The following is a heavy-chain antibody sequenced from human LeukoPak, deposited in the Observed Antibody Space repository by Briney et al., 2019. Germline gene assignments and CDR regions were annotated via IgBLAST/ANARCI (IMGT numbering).Heavy chain of an antibody. V-gene: IGHV3-23*01. Sequence: PGGSLRLSCAASGFTFNNYAMTWVRQAPGRGLEWVSTISNSGGSTYYADSVKGRFTISRDNSKNTLYLQMNSRRAEDTAVYYCTKDQYCSGDSCPPQRGFHYWGQGTLVTVSS. CDR3: TKDQYCSGDSCPPQRGFHY. D-gene: IGHD2-15*01. CDR1: GFTFNNYA. CDR2: ISNSGGST. J-gene: IGHJ4*02.